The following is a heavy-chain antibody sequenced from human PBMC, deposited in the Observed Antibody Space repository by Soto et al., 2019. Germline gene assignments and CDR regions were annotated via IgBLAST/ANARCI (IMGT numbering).Heavy chain of an antibody. Sequence: WGSLRLSCGASGFTFSNDWMNWFRQGPGKGLEWVSRIISGGTRVTYADSVKGRFTIARDNAKNTLYLEMHSLTAEDTAVYYCARERTSKGGMDVWGQGTTVTVSS. J-gene: IGHJ6*02. V-gene: IGHV3-74*01. CDR2: IISGGTRV. CDR1: GFTFSNDW. CDR3: ARERTSKGGMDV.